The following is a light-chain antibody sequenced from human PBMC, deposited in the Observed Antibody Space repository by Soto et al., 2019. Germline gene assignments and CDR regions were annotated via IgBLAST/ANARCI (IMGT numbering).Light chain of an antibody. CDR2: DVS. Sequence: QSVLTQPRSVSGSPGQSVTISCTGTSSDVGGYNYVSWYQQHQGKAPKLMIYDVSKRPSGVPDRFSGSKSGNTASLTISGLQAEDEDDYYCCSYAGSYSWVFGGGTKLTVL. CDR1: SSDVGGYNY. CDR3: CSYAGSYSWV. J-gene: IGLJ3*02. V-gene: IGLV2-11*01.